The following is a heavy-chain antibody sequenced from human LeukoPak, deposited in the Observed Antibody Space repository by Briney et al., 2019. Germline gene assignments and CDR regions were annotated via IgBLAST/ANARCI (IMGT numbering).Heavy chain of an antibody. J-gene: IGHJ4*02. Sequence: PSETLSLTCAVSGGSISSGGYSWSRIRQPPGKGLEWIGYIYHSGSTYYNPSLKSRVTISVDRSKNQFSLKLSSVTAADTAVYYCARGRSGYDYFDYWGQGTLVTVSS. CDR2: IYHSGST. V-gene: IGHV4-30-2*01. D-gene: IGHD5-12*01. CDR3: ARGRSGYDYFDY. CDR1: GGSISSGGYS.